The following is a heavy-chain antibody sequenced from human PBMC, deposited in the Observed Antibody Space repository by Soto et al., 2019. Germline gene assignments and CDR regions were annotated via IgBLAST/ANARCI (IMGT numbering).Heavy chain of an antibody. J-gene: IGHJ5*02. CDR2: TSHDGSNK. CDR1: GFIFSSYD. V-gene: IGHV3-30-3*01. Sequence: GGSLRLSCAASGFIFSSYDMHWVRQAPGKGLEWVASTSHDGSNKYYEESVKGRNSISGDNSKGTVYLQVDSLRVADTGVYYCARGLPGGLDPWGQGTLVTVSS. CDR3: ARGLPGGLDP.